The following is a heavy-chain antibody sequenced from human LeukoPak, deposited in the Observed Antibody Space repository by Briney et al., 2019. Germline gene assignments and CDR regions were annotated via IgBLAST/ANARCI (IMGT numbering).Heavy chain of an antibody. CDR3: AKSGGVVIGPSDFDY. CDR2: ISGSGGST. CDR1: GFTFSSYA. D-gene: IGHD3-3*01. Sequence: GGSLRLSCAASGFTFSSYAMSWVRQAPGKGLEWVSAISGSGGSTYYADSVKGRFTISRDNSKNTLYLQMNSLRAEDTAVYYCAKSGGVVIGPSDFDYWGQGTLVTVSS. V-gene: IGHV3-23*01. J-gene: IGHJ4*02.